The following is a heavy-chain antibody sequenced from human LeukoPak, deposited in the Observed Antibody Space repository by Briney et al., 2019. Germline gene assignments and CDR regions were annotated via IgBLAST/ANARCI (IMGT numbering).Heavy chain of an antibody. CDR2: IKQDGSEK. CDR1: GFTFSSYW. Sequence: GGSLRLSCAASGFTFSSYWMSWVRQAPGKGLEWVANIKQDGSEKYHVDSVKGRFTISRDNAKNSLYLQMNSLRAEDTAVYYCAREQGYCSSTSCSRAGWFDPWGQGTLVTVSS. J-gene: IGHJ5*02. CDR3: AREQGYCSSTSCSRAGWFDP. V-gene: IGHV3-7*01. D-gene: IGHD2-2*01.